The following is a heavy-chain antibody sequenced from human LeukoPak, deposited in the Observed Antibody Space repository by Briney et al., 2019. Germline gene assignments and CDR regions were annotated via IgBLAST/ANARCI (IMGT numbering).Heavy chain of an antibody. J-gene: IGHJ4*02. CDR1: GGSISSSSYY. V-gene: IGHV4-39*07. CDR2: IYYSGST. CDR3: ARVTTHDSVNFDY. D-gene: IGHD4-11*01. Sequence: TSETLSLTCTVSGGSISSSSYYWGWIRQPPGKGLEWIGSIYYSGSTNYNPSLKSRVTISVDTSKNQFSLKLSSVTAADTAVYYCARVTTHDSVNFDYWGQGTLVTVSS.